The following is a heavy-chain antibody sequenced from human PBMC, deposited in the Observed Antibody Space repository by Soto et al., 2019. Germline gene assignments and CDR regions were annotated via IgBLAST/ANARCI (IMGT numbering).Heavy chain of an antibody. J-gene: IGHJ4*02. Sequence: SVKVSCKASGGTFSSYAISWVRQAPGQGLEWMGGIIPIFGTANYAQKFQGRVTITADESTSTAYMELSSLRSEDTAVYYCARGKSYCSGGSCLPYLDSWGQGTLVTVSS. CDR1: GGTFSSYA. D-gene: IGHD2-15*01. CDR2: IIPIFGTA. CDR3: ARGKSYCSGGSCLPYLDS. V-gene: IGHV1-69*13.